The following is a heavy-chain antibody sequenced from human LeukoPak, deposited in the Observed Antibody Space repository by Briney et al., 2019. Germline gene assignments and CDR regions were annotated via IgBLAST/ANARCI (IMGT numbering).Heavy chain of an antibody. Sequence: SGPTLVKPSETLSLTCTVSGGSISSYYWSWIRQPPGKGLEWIGYIYYSGSTNYNPSLKSRVTISVDTSKNQFSLKLSSVTAADTAVYYCARDGPYSSSWYGPQPSNWFDPRGQGTPVTVSS. CDR2: IYYSGST. D-gene: IGHD6-13*01. CDR3: ARDGPYSSSWYGPQPSNWFDP. V-gene: IGHV4-59*12. J-gene: IGHJ5*02. CDR1: GGSISSYY.